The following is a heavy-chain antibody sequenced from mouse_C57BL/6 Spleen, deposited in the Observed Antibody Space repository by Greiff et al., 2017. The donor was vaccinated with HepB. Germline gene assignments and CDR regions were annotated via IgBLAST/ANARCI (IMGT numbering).Heavy chain of an antibody. CDR3: ARGDGSAWFAY. J-gene: IGHJ3*01. CDR1: GYAFSSSW. Sequence: VQLQQSGPELVKPGASVKISCKASGYAFSSSWMNWVKQRPGKGLEWIGRIYPGDGDTNYNGKFKGKATLTADKSSSTAYMQLSSLTSEDSAVYFCARGDGSAWFAYWGQGTLVTVSA. CDR2: IYPGDGDT. V-gene: IGHV1-82*01. D-gene: IGHD1-1*01.